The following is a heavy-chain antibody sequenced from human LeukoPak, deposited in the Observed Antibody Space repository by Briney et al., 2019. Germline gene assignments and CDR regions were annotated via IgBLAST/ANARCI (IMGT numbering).Heavy chain of an antibody. CDR1: GFTFSSYA. CDR3: AKRLNYGSGSFDY. V-gene: IGHV3-23*01. Sequence: GGSLRLSCAASGFTFSSYAMSWVRQAPGKGLEWVSLISGSGDGTYYADSVKGRFTISRDNSKNTLYLQMNSLRAEDTAVYYCAKRLNYGSGSFDYWGQGTLVTVSS. CDR2: ISGSGDGT. J-gene: IGHJ4*02. D-gene: IGHD3-10*01.